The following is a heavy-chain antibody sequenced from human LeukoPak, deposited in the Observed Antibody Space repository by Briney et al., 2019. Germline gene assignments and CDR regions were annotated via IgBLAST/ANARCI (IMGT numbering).Heavy chain of an antibody. V-gene: IGHV4-39*01. J-gene: IGHJ4*02. CDR3: ARYYNDYGNN. CDR1: GGSIRSSNFY. Sequence: SETLSLTCTVSGGSIRSSNFYWGWVRQPPGKGLEWIGYFYHSGSTYYNPSLKSRVTISVDTSKNQFSLKLNSVTAADTAVYYCARYYNDYGNNWGQGTLVTVSS. D-gene: IGHD4-17*01. CDR2: FYHSGST.